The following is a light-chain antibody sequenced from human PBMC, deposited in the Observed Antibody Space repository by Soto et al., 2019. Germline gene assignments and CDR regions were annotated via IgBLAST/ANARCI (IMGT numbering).Light chain of an antibody. CDR3: QQYNHWPWT. CDR2: GAS. CDR1: QSVSTF. Sequence: EILMTQSTATLSVSPGERAALSCRVSQSVSTFLAWYQHKPGQAPRLLIYGASTRATGIPARFSGSGSGTEFTLPISSLQSEDSAVYYCQQYNHWPWTFGQGTKVEIK. V-gene: IGKV3-15*01. J-gene: IGKJ1*01.